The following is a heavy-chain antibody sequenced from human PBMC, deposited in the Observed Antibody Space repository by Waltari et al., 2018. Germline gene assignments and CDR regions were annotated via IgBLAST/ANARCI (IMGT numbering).Heavy chain of an antibody. CDR3: ARTVGDRGYDPTLDYFDY. V-gene: IGHV1-69*13. D-gene: IGHD5-12*01. CDR1: GGTFSSYA. CDR2: IIPIFGTA. Sequence: QVQLVQSGAEVKKPGSSVKVSCKASGGTFSSYAISWVRQAPGQGLEWMGGIIPIFGTANYAQKFQGRVTITADESTSTAYMELSSLRSEDTAVYYCARTVGDRGYDPTLDYFDYWGQGTLVTVSS. J-gene: IGHJ4*02.